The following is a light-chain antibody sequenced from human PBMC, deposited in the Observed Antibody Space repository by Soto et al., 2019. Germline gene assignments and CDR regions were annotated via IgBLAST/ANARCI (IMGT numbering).Light chain of an antibody. CDR1: SSDVGTYNY. CDR3: SSYTGNSFV. J-gene: IGLJ1*01. CDR2: EVS. Sequence: QSALTQPASVSGSPGKSITISCTVTSSDVGTYNYVSWYQQHPGKAPKLMIYEVSNRPSGISDRFSGSKSGNTASLTISGLQADDEADYYCSSYTGNSFVFGTGTKVTVL. V-gene: IGLV2-14*01.